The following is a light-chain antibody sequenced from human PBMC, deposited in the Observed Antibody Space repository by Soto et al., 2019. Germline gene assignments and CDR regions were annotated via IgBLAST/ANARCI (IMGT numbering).Light chain of an antibody. CDR1: QSVSSSY. CDR3: QQYGSSLWT. Sequence: EIVLTQSPGTLSLSPGERATLSCRASQSVSSSYLAWYQQKPGQAPRLLISSTSSRATGIPDRFSGSGSGTDFTLTISRLEPEDFAVYYCQQYGSSLWTFGQGTKVDI. V-gene: IGKV3-20*01. J-gene: IGKJ1*01. CDR2: STS.